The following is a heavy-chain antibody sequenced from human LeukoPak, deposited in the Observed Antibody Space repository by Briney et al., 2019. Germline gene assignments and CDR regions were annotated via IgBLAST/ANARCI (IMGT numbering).Heavy chain of an antibody. D-gene: IGHD3-3*01. CDR3: AREGTYYDFWSDAPGEYFQH. V-gene: IGHV3-30*02. CDR1: GFTFSSYG. CDR2: IRYEGSNK. J-gene: IGHJ1*01. Sequence: GGSLRLSCAASGFTFSSYGMHWVRQAPGKGLEWVAFIRYEGSNKYYADSVKGRFTISRDNAKNSLYLQMNSLRAEDTAVYYCAREGTYYDFWSDAPGEYFQHWGQGTLVTVSS.